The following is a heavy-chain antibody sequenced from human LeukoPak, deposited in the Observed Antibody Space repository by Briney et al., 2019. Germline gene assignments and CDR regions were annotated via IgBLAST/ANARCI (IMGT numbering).Heavy chain of an antibody. Sequence: GGSLRLSCAASGFTFSSYSMNWVRQAPGKGLEWVSSISSSSSYIYYADSVKGRFTISRDDTQNSVYLQMNSLRVEDTAVYYCAAWFGESVPWGQGTLVTVSS. V-gene: IGHV3-21*06. CDR1: GFTFSSYS. J-gene: IGHJ5*02. D-gene: IGHD3-10*01. CDR3: AAWFGESVP. CDR2: ISSSSSYI.